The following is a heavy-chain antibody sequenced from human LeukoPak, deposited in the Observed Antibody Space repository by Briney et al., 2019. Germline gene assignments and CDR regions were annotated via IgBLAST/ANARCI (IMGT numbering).Heavy chain of an antibody. J-gene: IGHJ3*02. Sequence: GGSLRLSCAASGFTFSGYDMSWVRQAPGKGLGWVSALSGSDGSAHYADSVKGRFTISRDNSKNTLYLQMNSLRAEDTAVYYCAKGYSGTEGSIWGQGTMVTVSS. D-gene: IGHD1-26*01. CDR3: AKGYSGTEGSI. CDR1: GFTFSGYD. V-gene: IGHV3-23*01. CDR2: LSGSDGSA.